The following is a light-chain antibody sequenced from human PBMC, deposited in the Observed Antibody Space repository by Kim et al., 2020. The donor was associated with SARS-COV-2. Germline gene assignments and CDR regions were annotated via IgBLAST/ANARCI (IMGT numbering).Light chain of an antibody. Sequence: GSPGERAPLSCRASQSLSSNLAWYQQKPGQAPRLLIYGASTRAPNIPARFSGSGSGTEFTLTISSLQSEDFAVYYCQQFHNWPLYSFGQGTKLEI. CDR3: QQFHNWPLYS. CDR2: GAS. J-gene: IGKJ2*03. CDR1: QSLSSN. V-gene: IGKV3-15*01.